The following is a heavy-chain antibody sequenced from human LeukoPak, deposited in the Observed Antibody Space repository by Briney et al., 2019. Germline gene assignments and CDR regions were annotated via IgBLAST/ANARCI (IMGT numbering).Heavy chain of an antibody. CDR3: AREVVGAKDYYYYYMDV. Sequence: PSETLSLTCTVPGGSISSYYWSSVRQPAGKGLEWIGRIYTSGSTNYNPSLKSRVTMSVDTSKNQFSLKLRSVTAADTAVYYCAREVVGAKDYYYYYMDVWGKGTTVTVSS. V-gene: IGHV4-4*07. CDR1: GGSISSYY. D-gene: IGHD1-26*01. CDR2: IYTSGST. J-gene: IGHJ6*03.